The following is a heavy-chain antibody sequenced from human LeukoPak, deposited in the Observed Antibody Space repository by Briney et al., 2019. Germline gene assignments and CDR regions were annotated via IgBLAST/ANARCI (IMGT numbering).Heavy chain of an antibody. J-gene: IGHJ4*02. D-gene: IGHD3-16*01. CDR1: GGSFGGYY. V-gene: IGHV4-34*01. CDR2: INHSGST. CDR3: ARVRVGVRDY. Sequence: PSETLSLTCAVYGGSFGGYYWSWIRQPPGKGLEWIGEINHSGSTNYNPSLKSRVTISVDTSKNQFSLKLSSVTAADTAVYYCARVRVGVRDYWGQGTLVTVSS.